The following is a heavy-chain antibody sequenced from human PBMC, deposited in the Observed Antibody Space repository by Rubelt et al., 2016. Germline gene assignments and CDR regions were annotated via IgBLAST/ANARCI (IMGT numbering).Heavy chain of an antibody. V-gene: IGHV3-53*01. Sequence: EVQLVESGGGLIQPGGSLRLSCAASGFTVSNNYMSWVRQAPGKGLEWVSVTYIGGSTNYADSLRGRFTVSSDNSKNTVYLQMNSLRAEDTAVYYCARDLNYWGQGTLVTVSS. CDR1: GFTVSNNY. CDR2: TYIGGST. CDR3: ARDLNY. J-gene: IGHJ4*02.